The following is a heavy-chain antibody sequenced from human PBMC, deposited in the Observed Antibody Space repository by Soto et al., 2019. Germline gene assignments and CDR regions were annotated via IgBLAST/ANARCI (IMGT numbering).Heavy chain of an antibody. CDR1: GVTFSSYA. D-gene: IGHD6-19*01. CDR3: AKDGDSSGWYDY. V-gene: IGHV3-23*01. CDR2: ISGSGGST. Sequence: GGFLRLSCAASGVTFSSYAMSWVRQAPGKGLEWVSAISGSGGSTYYADSVKGRFTISRDNSKNTLYLQMNSLRAEDTAVYYCAKDGDSSGWYDYWGQGTLVTVSS. J-gene: IGHJ4*02.